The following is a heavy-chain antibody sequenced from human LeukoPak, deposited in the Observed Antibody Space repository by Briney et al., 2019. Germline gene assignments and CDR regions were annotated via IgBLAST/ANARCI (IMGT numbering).Heavy chain of an antibody. D-gene: IGHD2-2*01. CDR3: ARAPRGFVLPAATANFDY. V-gene: IGHV1-2*02. CDR2: INPNSGGT. CDR1: GYTFTGYY. J-gene: IGHJ4*02. Sequence: GASVKVSCKASGYTFTGYYMHWVRQAPGQGLEWMGWINPNSGGTNYAQKFQGRVTMTRDTSISTAYMELSRLRSDDTAVYYCARAPRGFVLPAATANFDYWGQGTLVTVSS.